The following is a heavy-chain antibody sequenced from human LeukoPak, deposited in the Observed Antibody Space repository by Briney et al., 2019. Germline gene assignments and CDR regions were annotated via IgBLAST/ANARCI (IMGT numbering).Heavy chain of an antibody. CDR3: ARDMVGFYDSSGYYFDY. CDR1: GGSISSSSYY. CDR2: IYYSGGT. J-gene: IGHJ4*02. Sequence: PSETLSLTCTVSGGSISSSSYYWGWIRQPPGKGLEWIGSIYYSGGTYYNPSLKSRVTISVDTSKNQFSLKLSSVTAADTAVYYCARDMVGFYDSSGYYFDYWGQGTLVTVSS. V-gene: IGHV4-39*07. D-gene: IGHD3-22*01.